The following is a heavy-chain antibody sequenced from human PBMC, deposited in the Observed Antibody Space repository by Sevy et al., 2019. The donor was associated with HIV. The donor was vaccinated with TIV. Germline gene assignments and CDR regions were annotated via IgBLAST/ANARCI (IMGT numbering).Heavy chain of an antibody. CDR3: AKAMIVSPDFDY. Sequence: GGSLRLSCAASVFTFSSYAMSWVRQAPGKGLEWVSAISGSGGSTYYADSVKGRFTISRDNSKNTLYLQMNSLRAEDTAVYYCAKAMIVSPDFDYWGQGTLVTVSS. D-gene: IGHD3-16*02. CDR1: VFTFSSYA. V-gene: IGHV3-23*01. CDR2: ISGSGGST. J-gene: IGHJ4*02.